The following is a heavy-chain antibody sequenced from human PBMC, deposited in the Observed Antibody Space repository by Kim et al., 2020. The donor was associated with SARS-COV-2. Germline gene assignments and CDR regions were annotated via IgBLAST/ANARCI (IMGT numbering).Heavy chain of an antibody. J-gene: IGHJ6*02. V-gene: IGHV1-2*02. Sequence: ASVKVSCKASGYTFIGSYMHWVRQAPGQGLEWMGWINPNSGVTKYAQKFQVRVTMTRDTSISTAYMELSGLRSDDTAVYYCARDGKGGMDVWGQGTTITVSS. CDR3: ARDGKGGMDV. CDR2: INPNSGVT. CDR1: GYTFIGSY.